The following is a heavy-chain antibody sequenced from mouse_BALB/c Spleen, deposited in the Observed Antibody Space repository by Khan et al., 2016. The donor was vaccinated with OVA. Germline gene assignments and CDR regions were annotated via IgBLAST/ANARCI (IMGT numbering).Heavy chain of an antibody. D-gene: IGHD1-1*01. Sequence: QVQLQQSGPELVQPGASVRISCKASDSTFTNFYIHWLKQRPGQGLEWIGWIFPGNVNTKYNENFKGKATLTADNSSSTAYMLLSSLTSEDSAVYFSTRGVYYGSYAMDYWGQGTSVIVSS. V-gene: IGHV1S56*01. CDR3: TRGVYYGSYAMDY. J-gene: IGHJ4*01. CDR2: IFPGNVNT. CDR1: DSTFTNFY.